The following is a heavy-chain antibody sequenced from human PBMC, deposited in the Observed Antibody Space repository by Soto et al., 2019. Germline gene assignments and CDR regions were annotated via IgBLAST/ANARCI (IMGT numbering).Heavy chain of an antibody. J-gene: IGHJ4*02. CDR2: INSDGSST. CDR3: AIRASYYDSSGYFDY. Sequence: GGSLRLSCAASGFTFSSYGVHWVRQAPGKGLVWVSRINSDGSSTSYADSVKGRFTISRDNAKNTLYLQMNSLRAEDTAVYYCAIRASYYDSSGYFDYWGQGTLVTVSS. D-gene: IGHD3-22*01. CDR1: GFTFSSYG. V-gene: IGHV3-74*01.